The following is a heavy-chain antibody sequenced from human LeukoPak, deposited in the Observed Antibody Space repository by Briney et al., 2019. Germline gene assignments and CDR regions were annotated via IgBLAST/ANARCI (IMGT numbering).Heavy chain of an antibody. CDR3: ARVVRNYGSYYFDY. Sequence: GGSLRLSCAASGFTFSSYAMHWVRQAPGKGLEWVAVISYDGSNKYYADSVKGRFNISRDNSKNTLYLQMNSLRAEDTAVYYCARVVRNYGSYYFDYWGQGTLVTVSS. J-gene: IGHJ4*02. V-gene: IGHV3-30*04. CDR1: GFTFSSYA. D-gene: IGHD1-7*01. CDR2: ISYDGSNK.